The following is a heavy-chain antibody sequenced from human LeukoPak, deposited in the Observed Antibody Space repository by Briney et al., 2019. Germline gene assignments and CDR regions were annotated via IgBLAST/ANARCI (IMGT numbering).Heavy chain of an antibody. CDR1: GYTFIANY. CDR3: ARGAGSSWLSD. J-gene: IGHJ4*02. V-gene: IGHV1-2*02. CDR2: INPNSAAT. D-gene: IGHD6-13*01. Sequence: ASVKVSCKASGYTFIANYIHWVRQAPGQGLEWMGWINPNSAATSYAQNFEGRVTMTRDTSMTTHYMELSRLTSDDTAVYCCARGAGSSWLSDWGQGTLVTVSS.